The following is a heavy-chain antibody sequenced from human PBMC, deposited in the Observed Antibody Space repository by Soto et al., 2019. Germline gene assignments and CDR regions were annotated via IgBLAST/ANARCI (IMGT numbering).Heavy chain of an antibody. D-gene: IGHD2-15*01. CDR3: ARGVYIVGDWFDP. CDR2: IWYDGSNK. CDR1: GFTFSSYG. V-gene: IGHV3-33*01. Sequence: VQLVESGGGVVQPGRSLRLSCAASGFTFSSYGMHWVRQAPGKGLEWVAVIWYDGSNKYYADSVKGRFTISRDNSKITRYLQINSLRAEDTAVYYCARGVYIVGDWFDPWGQGTLVTVSS. J-gene: IGHJ5*02.